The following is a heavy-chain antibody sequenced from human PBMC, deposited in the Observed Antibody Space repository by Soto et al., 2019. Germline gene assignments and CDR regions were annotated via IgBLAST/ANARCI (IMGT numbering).Heavy chain of an antibody. CDR2: IKRDGSEI. J-gene: IGHJ4*02. CDR3: ARDYSRIAEAGVFDY. Sequence: EVQLVESGGGLVQPGGSLRLSCGASGFTFSNHWMSWVRQAPGKGLEWVANIKRDGSEINYVDSVKGRFIISRDNAENSLYLQMSRLRAEDTAVYYCARDYSRIAEAGVFDYWGQGTLVTVSS. CDR1: GFTFSNHW. D-gene: IGHD6-19*01. V-gene: IGHV3-7*05.